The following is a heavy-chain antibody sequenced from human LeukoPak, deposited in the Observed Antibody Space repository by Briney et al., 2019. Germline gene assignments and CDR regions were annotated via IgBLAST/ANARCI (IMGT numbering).Heavy chain of an antibody. V-gene: IGHV3-11*01. CDR3: ARHNSFDY. CDR2: ISGSGTTI. Sequence: GGSLRLSCAASGFTFRDYHMSWTRQAPGKGLEWVSYISGSGTTIYYADSVKGRFTISRDNAKNSLYLQMNSLRAKDTAVYYCARHNSFDYWGQGTLVTVSS. CDR1: GFTFRDYH. J-gene: IGHJ4*02.